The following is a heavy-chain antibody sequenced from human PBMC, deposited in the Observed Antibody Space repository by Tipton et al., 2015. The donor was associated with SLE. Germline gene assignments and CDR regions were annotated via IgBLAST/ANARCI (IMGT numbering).Heavy chain of an antibody. CDR3: ARRWSGSVGYFDY. J-gene: IGHJ4*02. V-gene: IGHV4-38-2*01. CDR1: GYSISSGYY. CDR2: MYHGGAT. Sequence: TLSLTCVVSGYSISSGYYWGWVRQPPGKGLEWIGSMYHGGATYYNPSLKSRVTMSVDTSKKQFSLELSSVTAADTAVYYCARRWSGSVGYFDYWGQGRLVTVSS. D-gene: IGHD1-26*01.